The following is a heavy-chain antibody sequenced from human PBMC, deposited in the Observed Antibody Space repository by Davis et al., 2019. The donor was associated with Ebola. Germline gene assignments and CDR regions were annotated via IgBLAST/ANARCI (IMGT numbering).Heavy chain of an antibody. J-gene: IGHJ6*02. D-gene: IGHD2-8*02. CDR3: ARDPGPIVVVVYANYGMDV. CDR2: INPSGGTT. V-gene: IGHV1-46*01. Sequence: AASVKVSCKASGGTFSSYAISWVRQAPGQGLEWMGIINPSGGTTSYAQKFQGRVTMTRDTSTSTVYMELSSLRSEDTAVYYCARDPGPIVVVVYANYGMDVWGQGTTVTVSS. CDR1: GGTFSSYA.